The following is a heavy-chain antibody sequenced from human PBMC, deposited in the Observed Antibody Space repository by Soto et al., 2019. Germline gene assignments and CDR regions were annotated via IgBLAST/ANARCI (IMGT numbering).Heavy chain of an antibody. D-gene: IGHD2-15*01. CDR3: ARVISRGAHYFDY. CDR2: IYYSGRT. V-gene: IGHV4-59*01. J-gene: IGHJ4*02. Sequence: SETLSLTCTVSGGSIRDYFWTWIRQPPGKGLEWIGYIYYSGRTNYNPSLKSRVSISVDTSKNHFSLQLRSVTAADTAVYYCARVISRGAHYFDYWGQGTLVTVSS. CDR1: GGSIRDYF.